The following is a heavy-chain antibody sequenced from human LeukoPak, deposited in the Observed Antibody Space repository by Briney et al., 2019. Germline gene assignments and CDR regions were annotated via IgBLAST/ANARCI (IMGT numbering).Heavy chain of an antibody. V-gene: IGHV4-4*07. Sequence: ASETLSLTCDVSGGSIRSDYWGWVRQPAGKGLEWLGRIYTIGTTNFNPSLKSRLTMSVDTSKNQFSLKLTSVTAADTAVYFRARQGYTASYYFLDFWSQGTLVTVSS. D-gene: IGHD1-26*01. J-gene: IGHJ4*02. CDR3: ARQGYTASYYFLDF. CDR2: IYTIGTT. CDR1: GGSIRSDY.